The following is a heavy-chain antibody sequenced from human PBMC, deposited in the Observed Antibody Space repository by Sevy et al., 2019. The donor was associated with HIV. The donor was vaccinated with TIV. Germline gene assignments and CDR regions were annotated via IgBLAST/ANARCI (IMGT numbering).Heavy chain of an antibody. V-gene: IGHV1-2*02. CDR3: ARLTTKPTSDLYGMDV. CDR2: INPDSGVT. D-gene: IGHD4-17*01. J-gene: IGHJ6*02. Sequence: ASVKVSCKASGYMFTDYYIHWVRQAPGQGLEWMAWINPDSGVTNYAQRFQGEVTVTRDTSISTAYMELSRLRSNDTAIYYCARLTTKPTSDLYGMDVWSQGTTVTVSS. CDR1: GYMFTDYY.